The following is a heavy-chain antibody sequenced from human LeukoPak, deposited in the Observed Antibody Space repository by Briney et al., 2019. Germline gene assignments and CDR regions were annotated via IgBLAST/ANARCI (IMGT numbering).Heavy chain of an antibody. CDR2: ISSSSSTI. CDR1: GFTFSSYS. V-gene: IGHV3-48*04. D-gene: IGHD3-10*01. Sequence: GGSLRLSCAAPGFTFSSYSMNWVRQAPGKGLEWVSYISSSSSTIYYADSVKGRFTISRDNAKNSLYLQMNSLRAEDTAVYYCARDGPLRTWWFGDLGAFDIWGQGTMVTVSS. CDR3: ARDGPLRTWWFGDLGAFDI. J-gene: IGHJ3*02.